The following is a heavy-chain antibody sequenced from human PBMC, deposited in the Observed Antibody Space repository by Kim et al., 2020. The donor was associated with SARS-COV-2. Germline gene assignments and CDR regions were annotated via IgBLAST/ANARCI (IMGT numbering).Heavy chain of an antibody. V-gene: IGHV4-34*01. J-gene: IGHJ4*02. Sequence: SETLSLTCAVYGGSFSGYYWSWIRQPPGKGLEWIGEINHSGSTNYNPSLKSRVTISVDTSKNQFSLKLSSVTAADTAVYYCARGRGVPTYYYDSSGRCFDYWGQGTLVTVSS. CDR1: GGSFSGYY. CDR3: ARGRGVPTYYYDSSGRCFDY. D-gene: IGHD3-22*01. CDR2: INHSGST.